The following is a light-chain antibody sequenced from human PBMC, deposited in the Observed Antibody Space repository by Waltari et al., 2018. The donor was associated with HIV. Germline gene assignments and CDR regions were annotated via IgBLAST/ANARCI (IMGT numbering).Light chain of an antibody. CDR1: SSDVGGYNY. CDR3: SSYTSSSPYA. CDR2: DVS. V-gene: IGLV2-14*03. J-gene: IGLJ1*01. Sequence: QSALTQPASVSGSPGQSITISCPATSSDVGGYNYASWYQQHPGKAPKLMIYDVSNRPSGVSNRFSGSKSGNTASLTISGLQAEDEADYYCSSYTSSSPYAFGTGTKVTVL.